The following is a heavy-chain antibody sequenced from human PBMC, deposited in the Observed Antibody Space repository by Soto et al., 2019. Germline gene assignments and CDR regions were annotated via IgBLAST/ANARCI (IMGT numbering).Heavy chain of an antibody. J-gene: IGHJ4*02. V-gene: IGHV4-39*01. CDR1: GGSISSSSYY. D-gene: IGHD3-10*01. Sequence: SETLSLTCTVSGGSISSSSYYWGWIRQPPGKGLEWIGSIYYSGSTYYNPSLKSRVTISVDTSKNQFSLKLSSVTAADTAVYYCARQATYITMVRGVIRGDDYWGQGTLVTVSS. CDR2: IYYSGST. CDR3: ARQATYITMVRGVIRGDDY.